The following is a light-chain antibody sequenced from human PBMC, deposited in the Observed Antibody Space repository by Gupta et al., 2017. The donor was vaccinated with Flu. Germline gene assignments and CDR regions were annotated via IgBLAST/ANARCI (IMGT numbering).Light chain of an antibody. V-gene: IGLV1-40*01. J-gene: IGLJ3*02. CDR2: CNN. CDR3: QSSDPNLIGGV. CDR1: SSNIGAGYN. Sequence: QSVLTQPPSVSGAPGQRVTISCTGSSSNIGAGYNVYWYQQLPGTDPKGLMYCNNNRPSGVTDRFSVYTSAAYASPATTGLQAEDEADYYCQSSDPNLIGGVLGGGTKLTVL.